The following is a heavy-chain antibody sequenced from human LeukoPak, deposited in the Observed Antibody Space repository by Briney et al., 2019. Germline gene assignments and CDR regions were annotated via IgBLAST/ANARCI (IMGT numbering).Heavy chain of an antibody. V-gene: IGHV3-23*01. CDR2: ISGSGGRT. J-gene: IGHJ6*04. CDR1: GFTLWTYG. D-gene: IGHD3-10*02. CDR3: AELGITMIGGV. Sequence: GGSLRLSCAASGFTLWTYGVSWVRQAPGKGLEWISIISGSGGRTYYADSVKGRFTISRDNAKNSLYLQMNSLRAEDTAVYYCAELGITMIGGVWGKGTTVTISS.